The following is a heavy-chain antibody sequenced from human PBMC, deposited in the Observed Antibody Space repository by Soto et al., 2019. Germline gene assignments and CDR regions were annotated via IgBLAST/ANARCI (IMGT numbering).Heavy chain of an antibody. CDR3: ARGPGSWYYYYMDV. CDR1: GYTFTSYD. V-gene: IGHV1-8*01. CDR2: MNPNSGNT. J-gene: IGHJ6*03. D-gene: IGHD6-13*01. Sequence: QVQLVQSGAEVKKPGASVKVSCKASGYTFTSYDINWVRQATGQGLEWMGWMNPNSGNTGYAQKFEGRGTMTRNTSISTAYMELSSLRSEDTAVYYCARGPGSWYYYYMDVWGKGTTVTVSS.